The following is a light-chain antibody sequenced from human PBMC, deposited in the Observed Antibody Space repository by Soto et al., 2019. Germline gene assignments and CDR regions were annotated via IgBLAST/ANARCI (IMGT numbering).Light chain of an antibody. J-gene: IGKJ1*01. Sequence: DIQMTQSPSTLSASVGDRVTIACRASQSISNLLAWYQQRPGKAPQLLIYDASTLLRGVPSRFSGSGFGTEFTLTISCLQPDDFATYYCQQFNRYSSWTFGQGTKVEI. V-gene: IGKV1-5*01. CDR3: QQFNRYSSWT. CDR2: DAS. CDR1: QSISNL.